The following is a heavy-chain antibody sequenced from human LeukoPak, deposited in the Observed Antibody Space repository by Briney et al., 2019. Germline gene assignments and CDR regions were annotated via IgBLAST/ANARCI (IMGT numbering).Heavy chain of an antibody. D-gene: IGHD7-27*01. CDR3: AKELRWGSGSY. Sequence: PVGSLRLSCAASGFTFDDYAMHWVRQAPGKGLEWVSGISWNSGSIGYADSVKGRFTISRDNAKNSLYLQMNSLRAEDTALYYCAKELRWGSGSYWGQGTLVTVSS. CDR2: ISWNSGSI. J-gene: IGHJ4*02. CDR1: GFTFDDYA. V-gene: IGHV3-9*01.